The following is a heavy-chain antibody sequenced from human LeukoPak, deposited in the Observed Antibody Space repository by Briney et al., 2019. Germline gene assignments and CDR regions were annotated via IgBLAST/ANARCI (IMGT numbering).Heavy chain of an antibody. CDR1: GFTVSSNY. D-gene: IGHD1-26*01. J-gene: IGHJ4*02. CDR2: IYSGGST. CDR3: ARITSGRSTYYFDY. V-gene: IGHV3-66*01. Sequence: GGSLRLSCAASGFTVSSNYMSWVRQAPGKGLEWVSVIYSGGSTYYADSVKGRFTISRDNSKNTLYLQMNSLRAEDTAVYYCARITSGRSTYYFDYWGQGTLVSVSS.